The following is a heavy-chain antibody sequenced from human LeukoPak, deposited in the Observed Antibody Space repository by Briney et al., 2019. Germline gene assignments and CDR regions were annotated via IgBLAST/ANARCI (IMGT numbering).Heavy chain of an antibody. Sequence: GRSLRLSCAASGFTFDDYAMHWVRHAPGKGLEWVSGISWNGGSIGYADSVKGRFTISRDNAKNSLYLQMNSLRAEDTALYYCAKEGYYYDSSGFQSGYFDYWGQGTLVTVSS. CDR2: ISWNGGSI. CDR3: AKEGYYYDSSGFQSGYFDY. V-gene: IGHV3-9*01. CDR1: GFTFDDYA. J-gene: IGHJ4*02. D-gene: IGHD3-22*01.